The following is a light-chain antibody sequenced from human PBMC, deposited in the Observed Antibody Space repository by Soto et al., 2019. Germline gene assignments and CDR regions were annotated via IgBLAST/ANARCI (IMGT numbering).Light chain of an antibody. CDR3: CSYAGSYTLV. CDR2: DVS. CDR1: RSDVDGYNY. V-gene: IGLV2-11*01. J-gene: IGLJ2*01. Sequence: QSALTQLRSVSGSPGQSVTISCTGTRSDVDGYNYVSWYQQHPGKAPKLMIYDVSKRPSGVPDRFSGSKSGNTSSLTISGLQAEDEADYYCCSYAGSYTLVFGGGTKLTVL.